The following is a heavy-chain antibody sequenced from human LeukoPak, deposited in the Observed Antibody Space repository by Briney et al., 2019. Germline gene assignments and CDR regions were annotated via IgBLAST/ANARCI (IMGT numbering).Heavy chain of an antibody. J-gene: IGHJ4*02. CDR3: ARTPPGPWRYYFDY. V-gene: IGHV2-70*04. CDR1: GFSLSTSGMR. D-gene: IGHD3-3*01. CDR2: IDWDDDK. Sequence: SGPALVKPAQTLTLTCTFSGFSLSTSGMRVSWIRQPPGKALEWLARIDWDDDKFYSTSLKTRLTITKDTSKRQVVLTMTNMAPVDTATYYCARTPPGPWRYYFDYWGQGTLVTVSS.